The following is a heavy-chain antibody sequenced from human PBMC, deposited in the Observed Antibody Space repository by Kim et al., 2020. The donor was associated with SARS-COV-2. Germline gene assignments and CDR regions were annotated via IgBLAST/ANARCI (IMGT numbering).Heavy chain of an antibody. CDR3: VRSRGWIFDR. D-gene: IGHD2-2*03. V-gene: IGHV3-7*01. CDR1: GVTSSYSW. Sequence: GGSLRLSCLVSGVTSSYSWVNWVRQAPGKGLEWVANLKEDGSDENYVGSVRGRFTISRDNAKNSLYLQMDSLRAEDTAMYFCVRSRGWIFDRWGQGILVTVSS. CDR2: LKEDGSDE. J-gene: IGHJ4*02.